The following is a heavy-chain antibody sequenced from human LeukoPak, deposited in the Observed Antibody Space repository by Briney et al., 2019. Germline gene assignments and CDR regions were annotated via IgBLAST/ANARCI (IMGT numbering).Heavy chain of an antibody. CDR1: GGSISSYY. Sequence: PSETLSLTCSVSGGSISSYYWSWIRQPPGKGLEWIGSIYYSGSTYYNPSLKSRVTISVDTSKNQFSLKLSSVTAADTAVYYCAREAPRGGSFFDPWGQGTLVTVSS. CDR3: AREAPRGGSFFDP. J-gene: IGHJ5*02. V-gene: IGHV4-59*05. CDR2: IYYSGST. D-gene: IGHD1-26*01.